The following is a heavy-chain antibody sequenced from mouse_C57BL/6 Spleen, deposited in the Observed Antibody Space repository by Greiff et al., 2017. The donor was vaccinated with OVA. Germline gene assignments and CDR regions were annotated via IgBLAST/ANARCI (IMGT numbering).Heavy chain of an antibody. CDR2: IHPNSGST. CDR3: AYGYEGLGFDV. J-gene: IGHJ1*03. Sequence: QVQLKQSGAELVKPGASVKLSCKASGYTFTSYWMHWVKQRPGQGLEWIGMIHPNSGSTNYNEKFKSKATLTVDKSSSTAYMQLSSLTSEDSAVYYCAYGYEGLGFDVWGTGTTVTVSS. V-gene: IGHV1-64*01. CDR1: GYTFTSYW. D-gene: IGHD2-2*01.